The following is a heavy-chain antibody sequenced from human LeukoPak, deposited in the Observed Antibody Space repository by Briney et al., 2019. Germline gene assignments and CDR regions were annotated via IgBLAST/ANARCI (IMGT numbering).Heavy chain of an antibody. D-gene: IGHD3-10*01. J-gene: IGHJ5*02. CDR3: ARDWTSITMVRGVSSCFIDP. V-gene: IGHV1-2*02. CDR1: GYTFTGYY. CDR2: INPNSGGT. Sequence: ASVKVSCKASGYTFTGYYMHWVRQAPGQGLEWMGWINPNSGGTNYAQKFQGRVTMTRDTSTSTVYMELSSLRSEDTAVYYCARDWTSITMVRGVSSCFIDPWGQGTLVTVSS.